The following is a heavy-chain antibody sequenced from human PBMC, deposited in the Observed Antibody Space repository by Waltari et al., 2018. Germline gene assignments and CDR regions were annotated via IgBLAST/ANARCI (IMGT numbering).Heavy chain of an antibody. Sequence: QLQLQDAGPGPVKPSEILSLTCTVSGDSLSSRSYYLCCICRPPGKGLEWIGSIHYSGSTYYNPSLKSRVTISVDTSKNQFSLKVNSVTAADTAVYYCAGIYSTNWYVRYFQHWGQGTLVTVSS. CDR2: IHYSGST. J-gene: IGHJ1*01. CDR1: GDSLSSRSYY. D-gene: IGHD6-13*01. V-gene: IGHV4-39*01. CDR3: AGIYSTNWYVRYFQH.